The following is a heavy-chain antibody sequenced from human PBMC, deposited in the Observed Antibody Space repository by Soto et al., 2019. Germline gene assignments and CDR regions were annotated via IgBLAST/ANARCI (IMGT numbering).Heavy chain of an antibody. V-gene: IGHV4-30-4*01. J-gene: IGHJ6*02. CDR2: FYYSGST. CDR1: GGSISSGDYY. D-gene: IGHD3-3*01. CDR3: ARDSPYYDFWSGYYNGYYYYGMDV. Sequence: SETLSLTCTVSGGSISSGDYYWSWIRQPPGKGLEWIGYFYYSGSTYYNPSLKSRVTISVDTSKNQFSLKLSSVTAADTAVYYCARDSPYYDFWSGYYNGYYYYGMDVWGQGTTVTVSS.